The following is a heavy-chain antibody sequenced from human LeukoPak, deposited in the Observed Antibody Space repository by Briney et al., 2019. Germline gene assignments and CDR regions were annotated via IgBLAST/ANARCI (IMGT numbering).Heavy chain of an antibody. CDR2: IKSKTDGGTT. V-gene: IGHV3-15*01. D-gene: IGHD5-18*01. CDR3: TTSGYSYGYPYFDY. Sequence: PGGSLRLSCAASGFTFSNAWMSWVRQAPGKGPEWVGRIKSKTDGGTTDYAAPVKGRFTISRDDSKNTLYLQMNSLKTEDTAVYYCTTSGYSYGYPYFDYWGQGTLVTVSS. CDR1: GFTFSNAW. J-gene: IGHJ4*02.